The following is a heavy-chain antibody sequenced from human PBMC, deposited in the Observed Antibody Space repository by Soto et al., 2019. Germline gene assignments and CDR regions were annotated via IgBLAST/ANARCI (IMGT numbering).Heavy chain of an antibody. J-gene: IGHJ5*02. V-gene: IGHV3-30-3*01. CDR1: GFSFSNYA. D-gene: IGHD3-9*01. Sequence: QVQLVESGGGVVQPGRSLRLSCSASGFSFSNYAMHWVRQAPGKGLEWVTLISHDGGHKKYTDSVKGRFTISRDNSKNTVSVQMNNLRPADTAVYYCARGLGLGWFDPWGQGTLVTVSP. CDR3: ARGLGLGWFDP. CDR2: ISHDGGHK.